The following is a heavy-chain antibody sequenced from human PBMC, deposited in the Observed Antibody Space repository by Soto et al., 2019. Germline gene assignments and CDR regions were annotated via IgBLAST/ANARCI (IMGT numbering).Heavy chain of an antibody. J-gene: IGHJ3*02. V-gene: IGHV4-31*11. D-gene: IGHD6-13*01. CDR1: GDSISSGGYY. Sequence: SETLSLTCAVSGDSISSGGYYWSWIRQHPGKGLEWIGYIYYSGSTYYNPSLKSRVTISVDTSKNQFSLKLSSVTAADTAVYYCARDLYSSSWHDAFDIWGQGTMVTVSS. CDR3: ARDLYSSSWHDAFDI. CDR2: IYYSGST.